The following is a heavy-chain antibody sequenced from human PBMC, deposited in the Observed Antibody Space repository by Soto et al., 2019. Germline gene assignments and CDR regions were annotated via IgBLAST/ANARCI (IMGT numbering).Heavy chain of an antibody. CDR3: ARVLTYYDFWSGSRATTYFDY. CDR1: GFTFSSYW. J-gene: IGHJ4*02. V-gene: IGHV3-7*01. D-gene: IGHD3-3*01. Sequence: GGSLRLSCAASGFTFSSYWMSWVRQAPGKGLEWVANIKQDGSEKYYVDSVKGRFTISRDNAKNSLYLQMNSLRAEDTAVYYCARVLTYYDFWSGSRATTYFDYWGQGTLVTVSS. CDR2: IKQDGSEK.